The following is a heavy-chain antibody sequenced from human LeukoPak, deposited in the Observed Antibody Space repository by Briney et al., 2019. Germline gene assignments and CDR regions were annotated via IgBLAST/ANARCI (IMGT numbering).Heavy chain of an antibody. Sequence: PGVSLRLSCAASGFTFSSYGMHWVRQAPGKGLEWGAFIRYDGSNKYYADSVKGRFTISRDNSKNTLYLQMNSLRAEDTAVYYCAKDGEQWLVQEVGYFDYWGQGTLVTVSS. CDR2: IRYDGSNK. CDR3: AKDGEQWLVQEVGYFDY. V-gene: IGHV3-30*02. J-gene: IGHJ4*02. D-gene: IGHD6-19*01. CDR1: GFTFSSYG.